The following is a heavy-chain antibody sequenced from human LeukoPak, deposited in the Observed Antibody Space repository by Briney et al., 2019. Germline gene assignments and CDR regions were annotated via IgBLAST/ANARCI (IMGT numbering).Heavy chain of an antibody. Sequence: SETLSLTCAVYGGTFSGYYWSWIRQPPGKGLEWIGEINHSGSTNYNPSLKSRVTISVDTSKNQFSLKLSSVTAADTAVYYCASSHYYDSSGYYPIYYMDVWGKGTTVTVSS. J-gene: IGHJ6*03. V-gene: IGHV4-34*01. CDR2: INHSGST. CDR3: ASSHYYDSSGYYPIYYMDV. D-gene: IGHD3-22*01. CDR1: GGTFSGYY.